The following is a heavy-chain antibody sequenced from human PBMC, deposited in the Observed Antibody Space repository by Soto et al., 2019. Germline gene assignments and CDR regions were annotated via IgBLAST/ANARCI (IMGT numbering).Heavy chain of an antibody. CDR1: GFTFSNYA. Sequence: EVQLLESGGGLVQPGRSLRLSCAASGFTFSNYAMSWVRQARGQGLDWVSAISGSGGTTYYADSVKGRFTISTDNSKNTLLLQMNRRGAEDAVVYYCAKFFVETGSNSGWPWSFHYWGQGTVVTVSS. J-gene: IGHJ4*02. CDR2: ISGSGGTT. D-gene: IGHD6-25*01. CDR3: AKFFVETGSNSGWPWSFHY. V-gene: IGHV3-23*01.